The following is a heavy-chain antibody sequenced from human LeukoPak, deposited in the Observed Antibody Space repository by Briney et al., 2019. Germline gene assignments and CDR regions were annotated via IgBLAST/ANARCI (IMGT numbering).Heavy chain of an antibody. CDR1: GDSVSNNSAA. Sequence: SQTLSLTCAFSGDSVSNNSAAWNWIRQSPSRGLEWLGRTYYRSKWYNDYAVSVKSRITINPDTPKNQSSLQVNSVTPEDTAVYYCARAPTPIIAVAGSFDYWGQGTLVTVSS. CDR3: ARAPTPIIAVAGSFDY. CDR2: TYYRSKWYN. D-gene: IGHD6-19*01. V-gene: IGHV6-1*01. J-gene: IGHJ4*02.